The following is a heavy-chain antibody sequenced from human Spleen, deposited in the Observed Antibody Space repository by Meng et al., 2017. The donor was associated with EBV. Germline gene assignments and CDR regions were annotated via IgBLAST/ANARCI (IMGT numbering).Heavy chain of an antibody. CDR3: ARGVYCSGGSCNSGLSWFDP. V-gene: IGHV4-39*07. Sequence: QLQLQESGPGRVKPSETRSLTCTGSGGSIRSHSYYWGWIRQPPGKGLEWIGSFYYSGSTYYNPSLKSRVTISEGTSKNQLSLNLNSVTATDTAVYYCARGVYCSGGSCNSGLSWFDPWGQGTLVTVYS. CDR1: GGSIRSHSYY. D-gene: IGHD2-15*01. CDR2: FYYSGST. J-gene: IGHJ5*02.